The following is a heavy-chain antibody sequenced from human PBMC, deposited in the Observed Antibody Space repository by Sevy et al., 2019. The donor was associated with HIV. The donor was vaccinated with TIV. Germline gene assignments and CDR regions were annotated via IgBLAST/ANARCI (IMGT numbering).Heavy chain of an antibody. J-gene: IGHJ6*02. V-gene: IGHV3-23*01. CDR2: ISGSGGST. D-gene: IGHD7-27*01. CDR3: AKGLGRFSYYYYGMDV. Sequence: GGSLRLSCAASGFTFSNYAMSWVRQAPGKGLEWVSAISGSGGSTYYADSVKGRFTISRDNSKNTLYLQMNSLRAEDTAVYYCAKGLGRFSYYYYGMDVWGQGTTFTVSS. CDR1: GFTFSNYA.